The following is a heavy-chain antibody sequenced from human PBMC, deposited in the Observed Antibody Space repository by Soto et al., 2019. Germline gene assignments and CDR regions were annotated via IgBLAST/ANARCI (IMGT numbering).Heavy chain of an antibody. J-gene: IGHJ4*02. CDR1: GFTFSNAW. CDR2: IKSKTDGGTT. V-gene: IGHV3-15*07. D-gene: IGHD3-22*01. Sequence: GGSLRLSCAASGFTFSNAWMNWVRQAPGKGLEWVGRIKSKTDGGTTDYAAPVKGRFTISRDDSKNTLYLQMNSLKTEDTAVYYCTTGPPYYYDSSGYYLFDYWGQGTLVTVSS. CDR3: TTGPPYYYDSSGYYLFDY.